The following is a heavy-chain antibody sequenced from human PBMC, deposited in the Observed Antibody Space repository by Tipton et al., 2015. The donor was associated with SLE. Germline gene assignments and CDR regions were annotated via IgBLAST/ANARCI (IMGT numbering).Heavy chain of an antibody. Sequence: PGLVKPSETLSLTCTVSGGSISSSSYYWGWIRQPPGKGLEWIGRIYYSGITYYNPSLKSRVTISVDRSKNQFSLNLSSVTAAATAVYYCATSGYSSSSYFYSWCHETLVTVSS. D-gene: IGHD6-6*01. CDR1: GGSISSSSYY. V-gene: IGHV4-39*07. J-gene: IGHJ4*01. CDR2: IYYSGIT. CDR3: ATSGYSSSSYFYS.